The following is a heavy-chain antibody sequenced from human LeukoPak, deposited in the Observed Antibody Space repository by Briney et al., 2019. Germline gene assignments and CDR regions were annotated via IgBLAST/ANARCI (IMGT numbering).Heavy chain of an antibody. J-gene: IGHJ4*02. CDR1: GFTFSSYA. CDR3: AKPPEGMTTVTTFGGFGYFDY. D-gene: IGHD4-17*01. V-gene: IGHV3-23*01. Sequence: PGGSLRLSCAASGFTFSSYAMSWVRQAPGKGLEWVSAISGSGGSTYYADSVKGRFTISRDNSKNTLYLQMNSLRAEDTAVYYCAKPPEGMTTVTTFGGFGYFDYWGQGTLVTVSS. CDR2: ISGSGGST.